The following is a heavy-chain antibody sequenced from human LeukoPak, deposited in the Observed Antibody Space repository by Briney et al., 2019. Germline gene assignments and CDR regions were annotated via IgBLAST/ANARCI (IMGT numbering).Heavy chain of an antibody. D-gene: IGHD3-3*01. J-gene: IGHJ1*01. CDR1: GGSISSYY. Sequence: SETLSLTCTVSGGSISSYYWSWIRQPPGKGLEWIGYIYYSGRTNYNPSLKSRVTISVDTSKNQFSLKLSSVTAADTAVYYCAGASWDFWSGYYDNGYFQHWGQGTLVTVSS. V-gene: IGHV4-59*01. CDR3: AGASWDFWSGYYDNGYFQH. CDR2: IYYSGRT.